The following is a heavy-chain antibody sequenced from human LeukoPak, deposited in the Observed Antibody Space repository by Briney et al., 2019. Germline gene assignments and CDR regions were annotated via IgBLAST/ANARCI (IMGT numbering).Heavy chain of an antibody. CDR2: INPSGGST. V-gene: IGHV1-46*01. Sequence: ASVKVSCMASGYTFTSYYLQWVRQAPGQGLEWMGIINPSGGSTTYAQKFQGRVTLTRDTSTTTVHMELSSLRSEDTAVYYCARTYSSGCVDYWGQGTLVTVSS. CDR1: GYTFTSYY. CDR3: ARTYSSGCVDY. D-gene: IGHD6-25*01. J-gene: IGHJ4*02.